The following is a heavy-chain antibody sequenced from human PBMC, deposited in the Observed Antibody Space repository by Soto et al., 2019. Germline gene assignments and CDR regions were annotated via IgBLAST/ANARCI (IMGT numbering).Heavy chain of an antibody. V-gene: IGHV4-34*01. D-gene: IGHD2-2*01. J-gene: IGHJ6*03. CDR3: ARGEYCGSTSCYFRGPYYMDV. CDR2: INHSGST. CDR1: GGSFSGYY. Sequence: SETLSLTCAVYGGSFSGYYWSWIRQPPGKGLEWIGEINHSGSTNYNPSLKSRVTISVDTSKNQFSLKLSSVTAADTAVYYCARGEYCGSTSCYFRGPYYMDVWGKGTTVTVSS.